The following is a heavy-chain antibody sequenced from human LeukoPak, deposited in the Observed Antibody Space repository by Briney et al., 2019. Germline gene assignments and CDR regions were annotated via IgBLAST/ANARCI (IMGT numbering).Heavy chain of an antibody. CDR1: GFTFSSYW. J-gene: IGHJ6*02. Sequence: GGSLRLSCAASGFTFSSYWMGWVRQAPGKGLEWVANIKQDGSEKYYVDSVKGRFTISRDNAKNSLYLQMNSLRAEDTAVYYCARGGSSGWYHYYYYYGMDVWGQGTTVTVSS. V-gene: IGHV3-7*01. CDR2: IKQDGSEK. CDR3: ARGGSSGWYHYYYYYGMDV. D-gene: IGHD6-19*01.